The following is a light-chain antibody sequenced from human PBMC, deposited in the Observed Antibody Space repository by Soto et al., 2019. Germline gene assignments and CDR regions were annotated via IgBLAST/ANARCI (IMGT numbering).Light chain of an antibody. CDR2: DVS. J-gene: IGLJ1*01. V-gene: IGLV2-11*01. Sequence: QSALTQPRSLSGSPGQSVTISCTGTSSDVGTYNYVSWYQQHPGKAPKLMIYDVSKRPSGVPDRFSGSKSGNTASLTISGLQAEDEADYYCCSYVGSYTFDVFGTGTKVTVL. CDR3: CSYVGSYTFDV. CDR1: SSDVGTYNY.